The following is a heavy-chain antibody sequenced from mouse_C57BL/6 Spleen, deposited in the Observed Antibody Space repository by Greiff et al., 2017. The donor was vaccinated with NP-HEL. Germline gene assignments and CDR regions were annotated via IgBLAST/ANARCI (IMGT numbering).Heavy chain of an antibody. V-gene: IGHV5-6*01. CDR1: GFTFSSYG. CDR3: ARQAQATLAY. J-gene: IGHJ3*01. D-gene: IGHD3-2*02. CDR2: ISSGGSYT. Sequence: EVHLVESGGDLVKPGGSLKLSCAASGFTFSSYGMSWVRQTPDKRLAWVATISSGGSYTYYPDSVKGRFTISRDNAKNTLYLQMSSLKSEDTAMYYCARQAQATLAYWGQGTLVTVSA.